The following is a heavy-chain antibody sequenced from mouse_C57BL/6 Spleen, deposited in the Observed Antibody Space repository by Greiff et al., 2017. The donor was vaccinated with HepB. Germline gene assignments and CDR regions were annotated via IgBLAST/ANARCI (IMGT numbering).Heavy chain of an antibody. CDR3: ARNRGGGGDYDYFDY. CDR2: IYPGDGDT. J-gene: IGHJ2*01. Sequence: QVQLQQSGPELVKPGASVKISCKASGYAFSSSWMNWVKQRPGKGLEWIGRIYPGDGDTNYNGKFKGKATLTADKSSSTAYMQLSSLTSEDSAVYFGARNRGGGGDYDYFDYWGQGTTLTVSS. D-gene: IGHD2-4*01. CDR1: GYAFSSSW. V-gene: IGHV1-82*01.